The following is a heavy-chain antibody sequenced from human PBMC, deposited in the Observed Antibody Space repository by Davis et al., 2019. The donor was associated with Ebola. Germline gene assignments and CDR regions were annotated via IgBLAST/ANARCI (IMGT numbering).Heavy chain of an antibody. CDR3: ARTSIVGTTTTASDI. CDR1: GYIFTNHY. Sequence: ASVKVSCKASGYIFTNHYLHWVRQAPGQGLEWMGWISAYNGNTNYAQILQGRVTMTTDTSTGTAYMELRSLRSDDTAVYFCARTSIVGTTTTASDIWGQGTKVTVSS. V-gene: IGHV1-18*04. D-gene: IGHD1-26*01. J-gene: IGHJ3*02. CDR2: ISAYNGNT.